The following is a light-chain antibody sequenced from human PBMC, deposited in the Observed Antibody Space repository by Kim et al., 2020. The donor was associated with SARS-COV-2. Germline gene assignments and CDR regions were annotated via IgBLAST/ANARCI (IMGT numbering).Light chain of an antibody. V-gene: IGLV3-19*01. CDR3: NSRDSSGNHVV. CDR1: SLRSYY. J-gene: IGLJ3*02. Sequence: SSELTQDPAVSVALGQTVRITCQGDSLRSYYASWYQQKPGQAPVLFIYSKNNRPSGIPDRFSGSSSGNTASLTIAGAQAEDEADYYCNSRDSSGNHVVFGGGTQLTVL. CDR2: SKN.